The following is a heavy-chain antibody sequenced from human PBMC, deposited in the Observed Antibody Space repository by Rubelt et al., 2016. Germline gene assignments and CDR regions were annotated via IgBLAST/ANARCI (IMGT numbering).Heavy chain of an antibody. CDR1: GFTFSSYG. V-gene: IGHV3-33*03. D-gene: IGHD2/OR15-2a*01. J-gene: IGHJ6*03. Sequence: QVQLVESGGGVVQPGRSLRLSCAASGFTFSSYGMHWVRQAPGKGLEWVAVIWYDGSNKDYAESVKGRFTISRDNAKNSLYLQMKSLRAEDTAVYYCARVAEDVITDYMDVWGKGTTVTVSS. CDR3: ARVAEDVITDYMDV. CDR2: IWYDGSNK.